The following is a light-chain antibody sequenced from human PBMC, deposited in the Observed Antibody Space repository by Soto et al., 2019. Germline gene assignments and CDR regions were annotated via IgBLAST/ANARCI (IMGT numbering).Light chain of an antibody. V-gene: IGLV2-14*01. CDR1: SSDVGGYNY. CDR3: SSYTSSSTLVV. J-gene: IGLJ2*01. CDR2: DVS. Sequence: QSALTQPASVSGYPGQSITISCTGTSSDVGGYNYVSWYQQHPAKAPKLMIYDVSNRPSGVSNRFSGSKSGNTASLTISGLQAEDEADYYCSSYTSSSTLVVFGGGTKLTVL.